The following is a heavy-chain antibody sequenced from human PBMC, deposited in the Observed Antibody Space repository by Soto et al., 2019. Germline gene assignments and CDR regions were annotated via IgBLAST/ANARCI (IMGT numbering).Heavy chain of an antibody. CDR1: GFTFSSYS. CDR2: IWYDGSNK. V-gene: IGHV3-33*08. Sequence: GGSLRLSCAASGFTFSSYSMNWVRQAPGKGLEWVAVIWYDGSNKYYADSVKGRFTISRDNSKSALYLQLNTLRAEDTAVYYCARVAEAAAGNYYYYYMDVWGKGTTVTVSS. CDR3: ARVAEAAAGNYYYYYMDV. D-gene: IGHD6-13*01. J-gene: IGHJ6*03.